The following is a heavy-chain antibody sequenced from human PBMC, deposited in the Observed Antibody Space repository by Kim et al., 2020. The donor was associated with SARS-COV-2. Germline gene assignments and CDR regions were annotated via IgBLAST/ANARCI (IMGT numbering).Heavy chain of an antibody. CDR2: IYYSGST. J-gene: IGHJ2*01. CDR3: AILGGIQLWLSIWYFDL. V-gene: IGHV4-39*01. Sequence: SETLSLTCTVSGGSISSSSYYWGWIRQPPGKGLEWIGSIYYSGSTYYNPSLKSRVIISVDTSKNQFSLKLSSVTAADTAVYYCAILGGIQLWLSIWYFDLWGHGTLVTVSS. D-gene: IGHD5-18*01. CDR1: GGSISSSSYY.